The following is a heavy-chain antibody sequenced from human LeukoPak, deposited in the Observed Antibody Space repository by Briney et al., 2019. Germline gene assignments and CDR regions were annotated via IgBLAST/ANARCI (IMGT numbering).Heavy chain of an antibody. CDR3: ARNWGQSYWYFDL. CDR1: GGTLSSYA. CDR2: IIPILGIA. Sequence: SVKVSCKASGGTLSSYAISWVRQAPGQGLEWMGRIIPILGIANYAQKFQGRVTITADKSTSTAYMELSSLRSEDTAVYYCARNWGQSYWYFDLWGRGTLVTVSS. J-gene: IGHJ2*01. D-gene: IGHD7-27*01. V-gene: IGHV1-69*04.